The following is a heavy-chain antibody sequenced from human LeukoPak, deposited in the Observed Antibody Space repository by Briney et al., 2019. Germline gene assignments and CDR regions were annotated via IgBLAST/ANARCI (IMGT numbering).Heavy chain of an antibody. V-gene: IGHV1-2*02. D-gene: IGHD2-2*01. CDR2: INPNSGGT. CDR3: ARTGCSSTSCYYGDY. Sequence: ASVKVSCKASGYTFTGCYMHWVRQAPGQGLEWMGWINPNSGGTNYAQKFQGRVTMTRDTSISTAYMELSRLRSDDTAVYYCARTGCSSTSCYYGDYWGQGTLVTVSS. J-gene: IGHJ4*02. CDR1: GYTFTGCY.